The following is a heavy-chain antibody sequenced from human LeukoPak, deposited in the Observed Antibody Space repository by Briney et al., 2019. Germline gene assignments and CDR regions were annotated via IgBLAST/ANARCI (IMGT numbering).Heavy chain of an antibody. V-gene: IGHV3-9*01. CDR3: ARVSYSYGYFDYYYYMDV. Sequence: GRSLRLSCAASGFTFDDYAMHWVRQAPGKGLEWVSGISWNSGSIGYADSVKGRFTISRDNAKNSLYLQMNSLRAEDTAVYYCARVSYSYGYFDYYYYMDVWGKGTTVTISS. CDR2: ISWNSGSI. CDR1: GFTFDDYA. D-gene: IGHD5-18*01. J-gene: IGHJ6*03.